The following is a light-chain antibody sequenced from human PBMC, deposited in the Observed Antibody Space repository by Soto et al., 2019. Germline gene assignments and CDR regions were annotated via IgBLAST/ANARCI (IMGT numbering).Light chain of an antibody. Sequence: QSVLTQPPSASGTPGQRVTISCSGSNSNIGSNTVSWYQQLPGTAPKLLIYSSNQRPSWVPDRFSGSKSGTSASLAISGLQSEDEADYYCAAWDDSLNGQGVFGGGTKLTVL. J-gene: IGLJ3*02. CDR3: AAWDDSLNGQGV. CDR1: NSNIGSNT. CDR2: SSN. V-gene: IGLV1-44*01.